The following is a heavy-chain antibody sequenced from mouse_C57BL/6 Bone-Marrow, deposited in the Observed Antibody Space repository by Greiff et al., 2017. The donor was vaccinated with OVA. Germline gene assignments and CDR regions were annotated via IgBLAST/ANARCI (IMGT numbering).Heavy chain of an antibody. CDR3: ARKGIYYYGPSMDY. CDR1: GYAFSSYW. D-gene: IGHD1-1*01. J-gene: IGHJ4*01. V-gene: IGHV1-80*01. Sequence: QVQLKESGAELVKPGASVKISCKASGYAFSSYWMNWVKQWPGKGLEWIGQIYPGDGDTNYNGKFKGKATLTADKSSSTAYMQLSSLTSEDSAVYVCARKGIYYYGPSMDYWGQGTSVTVSS. CDR2: IYPGDGDT.